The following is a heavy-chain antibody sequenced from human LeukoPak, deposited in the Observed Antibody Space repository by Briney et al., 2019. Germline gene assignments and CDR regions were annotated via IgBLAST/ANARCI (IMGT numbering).Heavy chain of an antibody. CDR3: ARASASGGHYYFDY. D-gene: IGHD3-10*01. J-gene: IGHJ4*02. CDR1: GFTFSSYS. V-gene: IGHV3-21*01. CDR2: TTSSSSYI. Sequence: GGSLRLSCAAFGFTFSSYSMNWVRQAPGKELEWVSSTTSSSSYIYYADSVKGRFTISRDNAKNSLYLQMNSLRAEDTAVYYCARASASGGHYYFDYCGQGTLVTVSS.